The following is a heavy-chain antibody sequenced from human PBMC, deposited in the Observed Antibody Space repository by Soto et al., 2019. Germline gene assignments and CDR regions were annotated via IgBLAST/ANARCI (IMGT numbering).Heavy chain of an antibody. Sequence: PSETLSLTCTVSGGSISSGGYYWSWIRQHPGKGLEWIGYIYYSGSTYYNPSLKSRVTISVDTSKNQFSLKLSSVTAADTAVYSCARVSYRSCPRYYYYGKDFWGQGTTVTVSS. CDR2: IYYSGST. J-gene: IGHJ6*02. V-gene: IGHV4-31*03. CDR1: GGSISSGGYY. CDR3: ARVSYRSCPRYYYYGKDF. D-gene: IGHD6-6*01.